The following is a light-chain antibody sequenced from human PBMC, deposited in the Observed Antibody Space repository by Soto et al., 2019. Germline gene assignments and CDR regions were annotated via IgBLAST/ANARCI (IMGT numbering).Light chain of an antibody. V-gene: IGLV4-69*01. CDR3: QTWGTGIRV. CDR2: LNSDGSH. Sequence: QSVLTQSPSASASLGASVKLTCTLSSGHRSFAIAWHQQQPEKGPRYLMKLNSDGSHSKGDGIPDRFSGSSSGAERYLTISSLQSEDEADYYCQTWGTGIRVFGTGTKLTVL. CDR1: SGHRSFA. J-gene: IGLJ1*01.